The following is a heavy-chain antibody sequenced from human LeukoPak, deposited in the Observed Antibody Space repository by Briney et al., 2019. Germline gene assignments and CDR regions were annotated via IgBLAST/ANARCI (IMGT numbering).Heavy chain of an antibody. D-gene: IGHD1-26*01. CDR1: GFTVSNNY. CDR3: ARASGSFSFWDY. CDR2: IYSGGTT. Sequence: GGSLGLSCAAPGFTVSNNYMTWVRQAPGKGLEWVSVIYSGGTTDYADSVKGRFTISRDNSKNTLYLQMNSLRVEDTAVYYCARASGSFSFWDYWGQGTLVTVSS. J-gene: IGHJ4*02. V-gene: IGHV3-53*01.